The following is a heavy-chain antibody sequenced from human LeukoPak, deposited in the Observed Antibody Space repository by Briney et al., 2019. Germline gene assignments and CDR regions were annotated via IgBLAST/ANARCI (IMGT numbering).Heavy chain of an antibody. CDR2: ISYDGSNK. Sequence: GGSLRLSCAASGFTFSSYAMHWVRQAPGKGLEWVALISYDGSNKYYGDSVKGRFTISRDNSKNTLYLQMNTLRAEDTAVYYCAKDRFSYYYDDSGYYPFDYWGQGTLVTVSS. V-gene: IGHV3-30*18. CDR3: AKDRFSYYYDDSGYYPFDY. CDR1: GFTFSSYA. D-gene: IGHD3-22*01. J-gene: IGHJ4*02.